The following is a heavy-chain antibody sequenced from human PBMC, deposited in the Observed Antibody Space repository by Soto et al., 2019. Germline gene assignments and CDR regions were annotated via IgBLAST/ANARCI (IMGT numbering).Heavy chain of an antibody. V-gene: IGHV1-18*01. CDR1: GYTFTTYG. J-gene: IGHJ5*02. D-gene: IGHD2-15*01. Sequence: QVQLVQSGVEVKKPGASVKVSCKASGYTFTTYGISWVRQAPGQGLEWVGGVSPYDGDTNYADALQGRVTMTTDTSTTTAYMELRSLRSDDTAMYYCARDHGGSYQADSFDPWGQGNLVIVSS. CDR2: VSPYDGDT. CDR3: ARDHGGSYQADSFDP.